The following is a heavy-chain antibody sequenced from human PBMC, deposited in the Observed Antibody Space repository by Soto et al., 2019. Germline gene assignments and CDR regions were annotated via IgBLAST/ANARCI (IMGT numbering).Heavy chain of an antibody. Sequence: WGSLRVACASSVFTFSSYAMSWVRQAPGKGLEWVSAISGSGGSTYYADSVKGRFTISRDNSKNTLYLQMNSLRAEDTAVYYCAKPQYSRINWFDPWGQGTMVTVSS. J-gene: IGHJ5*02. D-gene: IGHD6-6*01. CDR1: VFTFSSYA. V-gene: IGHV3-23*01. CDR2: ISGSGGST. CDR3: AKPQYSRINWFDP.